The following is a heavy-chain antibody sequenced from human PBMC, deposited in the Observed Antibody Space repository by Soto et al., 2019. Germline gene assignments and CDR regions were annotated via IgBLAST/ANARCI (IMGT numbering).Heavy chain of an antibody. Sequence: ASVKVSCKASGYTFTSYAMHWVRQAPGQRLEWMGWINAGNGNTKYSQKFQGRVTITRDTSANTAYMELSSLRSEDTAVYYCAREGESIAVAGPFDYWGQGTLVTVSS. CDR2: INAGNGNT. J-gene: IGHJ4*02. CDR3: AREGESIAVAGPFDY. CDR1: GYTFTSYA. V-gene: IGHV1-3*01. D-gene: IGHD6-19*01.